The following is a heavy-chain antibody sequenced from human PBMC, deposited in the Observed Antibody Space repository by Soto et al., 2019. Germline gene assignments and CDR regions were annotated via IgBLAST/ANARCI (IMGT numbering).Heavy chain of an antibody. CDR2: INPNSGGT. CDR3: AREPATRGDSYGLDY. V-gene: IGHV1-2*02. Sequence: EASVKVSCKASGYTFTGYYMHWVRQAPGQGLEWMGWINPNSGGTNYAQKFQGRVTMTRDTSISTAYMELSRLRSDDTAVYYCAREPATRGDSYGLDYWGQGTLVTVSS. D-gene: IGHD5-18*01. J-gene: IGHJ4*02. CDR1: GYTFTGYY.